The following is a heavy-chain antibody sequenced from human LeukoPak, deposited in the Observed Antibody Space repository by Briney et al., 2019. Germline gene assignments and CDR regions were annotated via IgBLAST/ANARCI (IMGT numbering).Heavy chain of an antibody. CDR3: ATSGVVARGDY. CDR1: GYSISSGYY. V-gene: IGHV4-38-2*01. D-gene: IGHD5-12*01. J-gene: IGHJ4*02. Sequence: SETLSLTCAISGYSISSGYYWGWIRQPPGKGMEWIGSIYQSGSTYYNPSLKSRVTISVDTSKNQFSLKLSSVTAADTAVYYCATSGVVARGDYWGQGTLVTFSS. CDR2: IYQSGST.